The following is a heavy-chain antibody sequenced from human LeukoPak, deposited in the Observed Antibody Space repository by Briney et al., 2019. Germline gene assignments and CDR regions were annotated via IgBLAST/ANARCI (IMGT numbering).Heavy chain of an antibody. D-gene: IGHD4-17*01. CDR2: ISSGGSTI. CDR1: GFTFSDYY. CDR3: AGGSYGDYYFDY. J-gene: IGHJ4*02. Sequence: GGSLRLSCAASGFTFSDYYMSWIRQAPGKGLEWVSYISSGGSTIYYADSVKGRSTISRDNAKNSLYLQMNSLRAEDTAVYYCAGGSYGDYYFDYWGQGTLVTVSS. V-gene: IGHV3-11*01.